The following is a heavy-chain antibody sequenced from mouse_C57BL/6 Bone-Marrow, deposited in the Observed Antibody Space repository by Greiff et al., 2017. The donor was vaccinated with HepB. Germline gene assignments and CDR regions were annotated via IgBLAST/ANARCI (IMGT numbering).Heavy chain of an antibody. CDR1: GFSLTSYG. CDR2: IWSGGST. V-gene: IGHV2-2*01. Sequence: QVQLQQSGPGLVQPSQSLSITCTVSGFSLTSYGVHWVRQPPGQGLEWLGVIWSGGSTDYNAAFISRLSIIKDNSKSQVFFKMNSLQADDTAIYYCARSNYGSPYWYFDVWGTGTTVTVSS. D-gene: IGHD1-1*01. J-gene: IGHJ1*03. CDR3: ARSNYGSPYWYFDV.